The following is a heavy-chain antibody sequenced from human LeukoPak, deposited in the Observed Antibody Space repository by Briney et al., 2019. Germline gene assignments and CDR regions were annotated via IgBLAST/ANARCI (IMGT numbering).Heavy chain of an antibody. CDR1: GFTFGDYP. D-gene: IGHD5-18*01. J-gene: IGHJ4*02. CDR2: ISYDRSTK. CDR3: ARSRYTYGYFDY. V-gene: IGHV3-30-3*01. Sequence: GGSLTLSCAASGFTFGDYPMHWVRQAPGKGLDWVAGISYDRSTKYYADSVKGRFTMSRDNSKNTLYLQMNSLRAEDTAVYYCARSRYTYGYFDYWGQGTLVTVSS.